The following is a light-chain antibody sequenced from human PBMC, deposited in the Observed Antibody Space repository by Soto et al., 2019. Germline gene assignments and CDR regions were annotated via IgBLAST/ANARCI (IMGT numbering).Light chain of an antibody. CDR3: SSYGGNNNLL. J-gene: IGLJ2*01. CDR1: SSDIGGYNY. Sequence: QSALTQPPSASGSPGQSVTISCTGTSSDIGGYNYVSWYQQHPGKAPKVMIYEVTKGPSGVPDRFSGSRSGNAASLTVAGLQDEDEADYYCSSYGGNNNLLFGGGTKVTVL. V-gene: IGLV2-8*01. CDR2: EVT.